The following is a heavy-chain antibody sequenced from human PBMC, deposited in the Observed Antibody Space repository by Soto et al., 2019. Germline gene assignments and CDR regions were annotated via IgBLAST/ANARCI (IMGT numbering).Heavy chain of an antibody. CDR2: IIPIFGTA. Sequence: QVQLVQSGAEVKKPGSSVKVSCKASGGTFSSYAISWVRQAPGQGLEWMGGIIPIFGTANYAQQFQGRVTIAADESTSTAYLELSSLRSEDTAVYYCARLWITMVRGPFDYWGQGTLVTVSS. J-gene: IGHJ4*02. CDR1: GGTFSSYA. V-gene: IGHV1-69*01. D-gene: IGHD3-10*01. CDR3: ARLWITMVRGPFDY.